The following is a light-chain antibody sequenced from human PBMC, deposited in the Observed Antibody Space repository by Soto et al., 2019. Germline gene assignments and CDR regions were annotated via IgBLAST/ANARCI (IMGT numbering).Light chain of an antibody. CDR2: EVS. Sequence: QAVVTQPASVSGSPRQSITISCTGTSSDVGSYNLVSWYQQHPGKAPKLMIYEVSQRPSGVSNRFSGSKSGNTASLTISGLQAEDEADYYCCSYAGSSTLVFGGGTKLTVL. V-gene: IGLV2-23*02. J-gene: IGLJ2*01. CDR1: SSDVGSYNL. CDR3: CSYAGSSTLV.